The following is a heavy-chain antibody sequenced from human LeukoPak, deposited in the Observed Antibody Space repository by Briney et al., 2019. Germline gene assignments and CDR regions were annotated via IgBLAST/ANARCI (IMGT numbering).Heavy chain of an antibody. Sequence: ASVKVSCKASGYTFTGYYMHWVRQAPGQGLEWMGIINPSGGSTSYAQKFQGRVTMTRDMSTSTVYMELSSLRSEDTAVYYCARAMSGSPVENDYFDYWGQGTLVTVSS. CDR3: ARAMSGSPVENDYFDY. CDR1: GYTFTGYY. CDR2: INPSGGST. D-gene: IGHD3-10*01. J-gene: IGHJ4*02. V-gene: IGHV1-46*01.